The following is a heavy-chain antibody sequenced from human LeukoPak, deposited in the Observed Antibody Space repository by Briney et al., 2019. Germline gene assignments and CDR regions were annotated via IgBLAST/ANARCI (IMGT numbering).Heavy chain of an antibody. CDR3: ARDGHAYGRGSPHY. D-gene: IGHD3-10*01. J-gene: IGHJ4*02. CDR1: GFTFSDYY. CDR2: ISSSGSTK. Sequence: PGGSLRLSCAASGFTFSDYYMSWIRRAPGKGREWGSYISSSGSTKYYADSVKGRFTISRDNAKNSYLQMNSLRAEDTAVYYCARDGHAYGRGSPHYWGQGTLVTVSS. V-gene: IGHV3-11*01.